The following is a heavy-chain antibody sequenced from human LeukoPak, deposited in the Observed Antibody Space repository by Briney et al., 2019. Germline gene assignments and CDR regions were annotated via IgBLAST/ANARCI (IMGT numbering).Heavy chain of an antibody. CDR2: IYPGNSDI. D-gene: IGHD2-2*01. V-gene: IGHV5-51*01. CDR1: GYSFTTYW. Sequence: GESLKISCKGSGYSFTTYWIAWVRQMPRKGLEWMGVIYPGNSDITYSPSFQGQVTISVDKSISTAYLQWSSLKASDTAIYYCARHLSSITSCPHYWGQGTLVTVSS. CDR3: ARHLSSITSCPHY. J-gene: IGHJ4*02.